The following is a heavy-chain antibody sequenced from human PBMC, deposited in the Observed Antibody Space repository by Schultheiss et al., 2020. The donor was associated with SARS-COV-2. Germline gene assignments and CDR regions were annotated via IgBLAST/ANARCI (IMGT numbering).Heavy chain of an antibody. D-gene: IGHD1-26*01. CDR1: GFTFSSYG. CDR3: AKAHSVGATYFDY. J-gene: IGHJ4*02. Sequence: GGSLRLSCAASGFTFSSYGMHWVRQAPGKGLEWVAVISYDGSNKYYADSVKGRFTISRDNSKNTLYLQMNSLRAEDTAVYYCAKAHSVGATYFDYWGQGTLVTVSS. V-gene: IGHV3-30*18. CDR2: ISYDGSNK.